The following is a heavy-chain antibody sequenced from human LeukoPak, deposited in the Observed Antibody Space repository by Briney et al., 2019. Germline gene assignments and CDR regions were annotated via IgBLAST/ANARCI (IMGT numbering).Heavy chain of an antibody. V-gene: IGHV4-61*05. D-gene: IGHD4-17*01. CDR1: GDSISSSNSY. Sequence: SETLSLTCTVSGDSISSSNSYWVWIRQPPGKGLEWIGYISTTGTTGYNPSLESRVTISVDTAKNQFSLRLTSVTAADTAVYYCATNQMWDGDYHFDYYYKDVWGKGTTVTVSS. CDR2: ISTTGTT. J-gene: IGHJ6*03. CDR3: ATNQMWDGDYHFDYYYKDV.